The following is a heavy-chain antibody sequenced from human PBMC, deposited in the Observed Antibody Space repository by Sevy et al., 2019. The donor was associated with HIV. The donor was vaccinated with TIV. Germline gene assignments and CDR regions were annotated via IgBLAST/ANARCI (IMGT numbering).Heavy chain of an antibody. D-gene: IGHD3-16*01. V-gene: IGHV3-30*09. CDR2: ISSDVIRK. Sequence: GGSLRLSCSVSGFNFSTYAMHWVRQAPGKGLEWVAVISSDVIRKYYGASVRGRFASSRDNSNNTLSLQMNSLRIEDTAVYYCAGDARGDAALPDYWGQGTLVTVSS. CDR3: AGDARGDAALPDY. J-gene: IGHJ4*02. CDR1: GFNFSTYA.